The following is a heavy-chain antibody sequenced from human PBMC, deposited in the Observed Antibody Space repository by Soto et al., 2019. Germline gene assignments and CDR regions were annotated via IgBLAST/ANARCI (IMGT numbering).Heavy chain of an antibody. D-gene: IGHD3-3*01. Sequence: GASVKVSCKASGGTFSSYAISWLRQAPGQGLEWMGGIIPIFGTANYAQKFQGRVTITADESTSTAYMELSSLRSEDTAIYVCASFVTRQNVEADYWGQGTLVTVS. CDR2: IIPIFGTA. CDR1: GGTFSSYA. V-gene: IGHV1-69*13. CDR3: ASFVTRQNVEADY. J-gene: IGHJ4*02.